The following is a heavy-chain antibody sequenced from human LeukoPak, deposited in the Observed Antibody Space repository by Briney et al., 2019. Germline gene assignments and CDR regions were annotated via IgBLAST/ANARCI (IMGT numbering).Heavy chain of an antibody. Sequence: GGSLRLSCAASGFTFSSYAMSWVRQAPGRGLEWVSGISGSGGSTYYADSVKGRFTISRDNSKNTLYLQMNSLRPEDTAVYYCARGRYYYDTSGYFDYWGQGTLVTVSS. CDR2: ISGSGGST. V-gene: IGHV3-23*01. J-gene: IGHJ4*02. CDR1: GFTFSSYA. D-gene: IGHD3-22*01. CDR3: ARGRYYYDTSGYFDY.